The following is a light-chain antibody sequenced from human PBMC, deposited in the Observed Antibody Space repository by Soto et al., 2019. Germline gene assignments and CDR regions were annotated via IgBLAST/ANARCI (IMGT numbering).Light chain of an antibody. J-gene: IGKJ5*01. Sequence: PFTQSPASLSASVGARVTLTCRASQGVSSYLAWYQQKPGTAPKLLIYAASALPSGVPSRFRGGVSGTHLTITISSLKPEDCGTDEGQQLKSSPLAFGQGTRLEIK. CDR1: QGVSSY. CDR2: AAS. V-gene: IGKV1-9*01. CDR3: QQLKSSPLA.